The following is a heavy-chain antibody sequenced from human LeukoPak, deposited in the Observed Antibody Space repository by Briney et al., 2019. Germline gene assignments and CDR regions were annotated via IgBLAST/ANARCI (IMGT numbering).Heavy chain of an antibody. CDR1: GYTLTELS. CDR2: FDPEDGET. Sequence: GASVKVSCKVSGYTLTELSMHWVRQAPGKGLEWMGGFDPEDGETIYAQKFQGRVTITRNTSISTAYMELSSLRSEDTAVYYCARGHRITIFGVVYNWLDPWGQGTLVTVSS. CDR3: ARGHRITIFGVVYNWLDP. V-gene: IGHV1-24*01. J-gene: IGHJ5*02. D-gene: IGHD3-3*01.